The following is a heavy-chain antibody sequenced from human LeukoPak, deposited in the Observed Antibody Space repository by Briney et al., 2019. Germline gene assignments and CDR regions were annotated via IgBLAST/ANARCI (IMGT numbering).Heavy chain of an antibody. Sequence: ASVKVSCKASGYTFTGYYMHWVRQAPGQGLEWMGRINPNSGGTNYAQKFQGRVTMTRDTSISTAYMELSRLRSDDSAVYYCASEAYDYVLGSLHYWGQGTLVTVSS. CDR2: INPNSGGT. D-gene: IGHD3-16*01. CDR1: GYTFTGYY. J-gene: IGHJ4*02. V-gene: IGHV1-2*06. CDR3: ASEAYDYVLGSLHY.